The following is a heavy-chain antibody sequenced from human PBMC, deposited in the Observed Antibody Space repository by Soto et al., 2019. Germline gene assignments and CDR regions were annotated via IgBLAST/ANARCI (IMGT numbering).Heavy chain of an antibody. CDR3: ASPKTAFYNWFDP. CDR2: IYDSGTA. D-gene: IGHD3-3*02. CDR1: GGSISSYY. Sequence: SETLSLTCTVSGGSISSYYWSWIRQPPGKGLEWIGHIYDSGTANYNPSLKSRVTISVDTSKNQFSLKLSSVTAADTAVYYCASPKTAFYNWFDPWGQGTLVTVSS. V-gene: IGHV4-59*08. J-gene: IGHJ5*02.